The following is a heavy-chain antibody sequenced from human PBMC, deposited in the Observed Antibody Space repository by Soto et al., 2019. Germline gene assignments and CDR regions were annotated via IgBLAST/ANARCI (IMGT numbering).Heavy chain of an antibody. CDR3: GRGPSPRAPAGGTPYYYAMDV. Sequence: ASVKVSCKASGYDFTAYDINWVRQASGQGLEWMGWMNPINGATGSARRFQGRVSMTRNTATGTAYLELTSLRSDDSAVYYCGRGPSPRAPAGGTPYYYAMDVRGQGTTVTVSS. J-gene: IGHJ6*02. CDR1: GYDFTAYD. D-gene: IGHD6-13*01. V-gene: IGHV1-8*02. CDR2: MNPINGAT.